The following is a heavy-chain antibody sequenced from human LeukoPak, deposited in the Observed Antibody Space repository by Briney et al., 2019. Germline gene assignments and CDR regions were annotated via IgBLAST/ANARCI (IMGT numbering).Heavy chain of an antibody. Sequence: SETLSLTCTVSGGSISSYYWSWIRQPPGKGLEWIGYIYYSGSTNYNPSLKSRVTISVDTSKNQFSLKLRSVTAADTAVYYCARALPHPFLPDRWGGGTLVTVSS. J-gene: IGHJ2*01. CDR2: IYYSGST. V-gene: IGHV4-59*01. D-gene: IGHD3-3*01. CDR1: GGSISSYY. CDR3: ARALPHPFLPDR.